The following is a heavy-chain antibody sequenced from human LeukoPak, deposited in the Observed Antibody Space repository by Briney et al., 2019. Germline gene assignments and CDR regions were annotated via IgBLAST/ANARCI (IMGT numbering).Heavy chain of an antibody. J-gene: IGHJ4*02. V-gene: IGHV3-7*01. Sequence: PGGSLRLSCAASGFTFSDLWMTWVRQAPGKGPEGVATIEPDGSVKYYVDSVKGRFTISRDNADNSLYLQMNSLRGEDTAVYFCVRGGSDSSRYWLYWGQGTLVTVSS. D-gene: IGHD6-25*01. CDR1: GFTFSDLW. CDR3: VRGGSDSSRYWLY. CDR2: IEPDGSVK.